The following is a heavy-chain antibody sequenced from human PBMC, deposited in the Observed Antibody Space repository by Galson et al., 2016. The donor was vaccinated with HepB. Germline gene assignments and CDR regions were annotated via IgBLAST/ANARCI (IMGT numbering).Heavy chain of an antibody. V-gene: IGHV3-7*03. CDR3: AREPYCSGGRCYFGHRLDS. CDR1: GFTFKNYW. Sequence: SLRLSCAASGFTFKNYWMTWVRQAPGQGLEWVANINQDATEKNYVDSVKGRFTIARDNAKKSLYLHMSSLRVEDTAVYYCAREPYCSGGRCYFGHRLDSWGQGRLVTVSS. J-gene: IGHJ5*01. CDR2: INQDATEK. D-gene: IGHD2-15*01.